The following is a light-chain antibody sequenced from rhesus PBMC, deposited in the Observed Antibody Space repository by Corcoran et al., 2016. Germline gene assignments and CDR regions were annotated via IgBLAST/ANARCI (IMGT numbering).Light chain of an antibody. CDR3: QQHNSNPLT. CDR1: QGISSY. V-gene: IGKV1-25*01. Sequence: DIQMTQSPSSLSASVGYTVTITCLARQGISSYLAWYQQKPGKAPKLLIDKASTLQSGVPSRFSGSGSGTEFTLTINSLQPENFATYYCQQHNSNPLTFGGGTKVEIK. CDR2: KAS. J-gene: IGKJ4*01.